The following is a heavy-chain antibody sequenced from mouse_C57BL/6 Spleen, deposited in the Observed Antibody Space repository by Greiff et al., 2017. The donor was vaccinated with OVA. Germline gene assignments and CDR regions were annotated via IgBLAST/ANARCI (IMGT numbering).Heavy chain of an antibody. J-gene: IGHJ4*01. Sequence: EVQLQESGGGLVQPGGSLSLSCAASGFTFTDYYMSWVRQPPGTALEWLGFIRNKANGYTTEYSASVKGRFTISRDNSQSILYLQMNALRAEDSATYYCARYRELAYAMDYWGQGTSVTVSS. D-gene: IGHD4-1*01. CDR3: ARYRELAYAMDY. V-gene: IGHV7-3*01. CDR2: IRNKANGYTT. CDR1: GFTFTDYY.